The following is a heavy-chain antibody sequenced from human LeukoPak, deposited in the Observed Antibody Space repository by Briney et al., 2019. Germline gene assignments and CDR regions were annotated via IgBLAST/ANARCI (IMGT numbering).Heavy chain of an antibody. Sequence: VKVSCKVSGYTFTDYYMHWVQQAPGKGLEWMGLVDPEDGETIYAEKFQGRVTITADTSTDTSYMELSSLRSEDTAVYYCATLPSGDYATFDYWGQGTLVTVSS. V-gene: IGHV1-69-2*01. CDR1: GYTFTDYY. CDR3: ATLPSGDYATFDY. CDR2: VDPEDGET. J-gene: IGHJ4*02. D-gene: IGHD4-17*01.